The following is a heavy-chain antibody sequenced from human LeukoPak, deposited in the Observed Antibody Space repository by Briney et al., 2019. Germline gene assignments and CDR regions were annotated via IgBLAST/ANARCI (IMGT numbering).Heavy chain of an antibody. CDR1: GYSISSGYY. Sequence: PSETLSLTCTVSGYSISSGYYWGWIRQPPGKGLEWIGSIYHSGSTYYNPSLKSRVTISVDTSKNQFSLKLSSVTAADTAVYYCAREGDQLGEMVTIRDYWGQGTLVTVSS. V-gene: IGHV4-38-2*02. CDR3: AREGDQLGEMVTIRDY. D-gene: IGHD5-24*01. J-gene: IGHJ4*02. CDR2: IYHSGST.